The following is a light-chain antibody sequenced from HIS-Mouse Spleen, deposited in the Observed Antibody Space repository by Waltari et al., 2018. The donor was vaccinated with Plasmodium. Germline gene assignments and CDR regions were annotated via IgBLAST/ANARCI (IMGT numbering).Light chain of an antibody. CDR2: AAS. CDR1: QGISSY. CDR3: QQYYSYPLT. V-gene: IGKV1-8*01. J-gene: IGKJ4*01. Sequence: AIRMTQSPSSFSASTGDRVTITCRASQGISSYLAWYQQKPGKAPKLRISAASPLQSGVPSRFSGSGSGTDFTLTISCLQSEDFATYYCQQYYSYPLTFGGGTKVEIK.